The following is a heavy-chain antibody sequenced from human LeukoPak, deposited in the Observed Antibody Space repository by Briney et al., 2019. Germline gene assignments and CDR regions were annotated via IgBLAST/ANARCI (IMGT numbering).Heavy chain of an antibody. CDR3: TTVGYCTNGECYGFDY. V-gene: IGHV3-15*01. CDR2: IKSKTDGGTT. CDR1: GFTFRNAW. J-gene: IGHJ4*02. D-gene: IGHD2-8*01. Sequence: GASLRLSCAASGFTFRNAWMSWVRQAPGKGLEWVGRIKSKTDGGTTDYAAPVKGRFTISRDDSKNTQYLQMNSLKTEDTAVYYCTTVGYCTNGECYGFDYWGQGTLATVSS.